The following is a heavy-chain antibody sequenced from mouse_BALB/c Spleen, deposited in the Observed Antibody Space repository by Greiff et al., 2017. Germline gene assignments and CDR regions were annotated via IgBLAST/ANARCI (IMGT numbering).Heavy chain of an antibody. CDR1: GFTFSSYA. J-gene: IGHJ2*01. CDR2: ISSGGST. CDR3: ARGHGNPADYFDY. D-gene: IGHD2-1*01. V-gene: IGHV5-6-5*01. Sequence: EVKVVESGGGLVKPGGSLKLSCAASGFTFSSYAMSWVRQTPEKRLEWVASISSGGSTYYPDSVKGRFTISRDNARNILYLQMSSLRSEDTAMYYCARGHGNPADYFDYWGQGTTLTVSS.